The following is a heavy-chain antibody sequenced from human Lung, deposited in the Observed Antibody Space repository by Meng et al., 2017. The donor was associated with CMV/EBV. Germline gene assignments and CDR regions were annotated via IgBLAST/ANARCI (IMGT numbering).Heavy chain of an antibody. CDR3: ARDRTTGRYFDY. V-gene: IGHV4-30-4*01. J-gene: IGHJ4*02. CDR1: GGSISSGDYY. D-gene: IGHD4-11*01. Sequence: QVGRQESGPGLVKPSQTLSITCTVSGGSISSGDYYWSWIGQPPGKGLEWIGYIYYSGSTYYNPSLKSRVTISVDTSKNQFSLKLSSVTAADTAVYYCARDRTTGRYFDYWGQGTLVTVSS. CDR2: IYYSGST.